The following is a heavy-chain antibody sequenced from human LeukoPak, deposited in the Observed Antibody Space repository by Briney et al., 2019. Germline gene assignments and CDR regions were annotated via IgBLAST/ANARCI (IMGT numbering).Heavy chain of an antibody. D-gene: IGHD2-21*02. CDR1: GGSISSYY. Sequence: PSETLSLTCTVSGGSISSYYWSWIRQPPGKGLEWIGYIYYSGSTYYNPSLKSRVTISVDTSKNQFSLKLSSVTAADTAVYYCARGNVAAKGLSFDYWGQGTLVTVSS. CDR2: IYYSGST. J-gene: IGHJ4*02. CDR3: ARGNVAAKGLSFDY. V-gene: IGHV4-59*12.